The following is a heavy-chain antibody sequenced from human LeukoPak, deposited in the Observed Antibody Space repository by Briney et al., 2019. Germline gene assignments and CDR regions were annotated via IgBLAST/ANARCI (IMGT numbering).Heavy chain of an antibody. Sequence: GASVKVSCKASGYTFTGYYMHWVRQAPGQGLEWMGWINPNSGGTNCAQKFQGRVTMTRDTSISTAYMELSRLRSDDTAVYYCARDSDYYDSSGYYRFGYYGMDVWGQGTTVTVSS. D-gene: IGHD3-22*01. CDR2: INPNSGGT. J-gene: IGHJ6*02. CDR3: ARDSDYYDSSGYYRFGYYGMDV. V-gene: IGHV1-2*02. CDR1: GYTFTGYY.